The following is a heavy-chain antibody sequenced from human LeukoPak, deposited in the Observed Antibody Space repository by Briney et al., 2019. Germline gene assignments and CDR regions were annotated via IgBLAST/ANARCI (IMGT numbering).Heavy chain of an antibody. J-gene: IGHJ4*02. V-gene: IGHV3-23*01. CDR1: GFTFTNYA. D-gene: IGHD3-22*01. Sequence: PGGSLRLSCAASGFTFTNYAMNWVRQARGKGLEWVSAIDGTGDSTYYADSVKGRFTISRDNSKNALFLQMNSLRAEDTAIYYCAKDYYDSSGYYYGSDYWGQGTLVTVSS. CDR2: IDGTGDST. CDR3: AKDYYDSSGYYYGSDY.